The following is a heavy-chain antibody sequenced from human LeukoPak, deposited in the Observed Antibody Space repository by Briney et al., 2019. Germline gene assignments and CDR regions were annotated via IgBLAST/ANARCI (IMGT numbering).Heavy chain of an antibody. Sequence: ASVKVSCKASGGTFSSYAISWVRQAPGQGLEWMGGIIPIFGTANYAQKFQGRVTITADESTSTAYMELSSLRSEDTAVYYCASTKGYCSSTSCFDAFDIWGQGTMVTVSS. D-gene: IGHD2-2*01. CDR1: GGTFSSYA. CDR3: ASTKGYCSSTSCFDAFDI. V-gene: IGHV1-69*13. J-gene: IGHJ3*02. CDR2: IIPIFGTA.